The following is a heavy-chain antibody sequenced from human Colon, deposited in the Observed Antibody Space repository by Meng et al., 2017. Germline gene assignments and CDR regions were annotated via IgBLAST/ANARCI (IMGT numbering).Heavy chain of an antibody. V-gene: IGHV4-34*02. Sequence: QVQIQQGGAGLLEPSENLSLTCAVSGGSFSGFYWSWICQPPGKGLEWIGEIDHFGISNYNSSLKGRLTMSVDTSKKQISLTLTSVTAADTAVYYCATGLRHGDWFDPWGPGTLVTVSS. J-gene: IGHJ5*02. D-gene: IGHD4-17*01. CDR1: GGSFSGFY. CDR3: ATGLRHGDWFDP. CDR2: IDHFGIS.